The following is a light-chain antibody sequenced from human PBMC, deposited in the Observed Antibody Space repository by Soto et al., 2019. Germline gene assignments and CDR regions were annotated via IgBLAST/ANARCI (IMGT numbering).Light chain of an antibody. J-gene: IGKJ1*01. V-gene: IGKV1-5*03. CDR2: KAS. Sequence: DIQMTQSPSILSASVGDIVTITCRASQSISSWLAWYQQKPGKATKLLIYKASSLKSGFPSRCSGSGSGTEFHLSISSLQPDNDATYYSQQNYSYPWTFGQGTKVEIK. CDR3: QQNYSYPWT. CDR1: QSISSW.